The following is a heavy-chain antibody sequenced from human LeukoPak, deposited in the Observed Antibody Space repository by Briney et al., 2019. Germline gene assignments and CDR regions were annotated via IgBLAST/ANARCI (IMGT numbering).Heavy chain of an antibody. V-gene: IGHV1-69*05. CDR1: GGTFIIHA. D-gene: IGHD2-2*01. CDR3: ARAGALPALSFDY. J-gene: IGHJ4*02. CDR2: IIPIFGTA. Sequence: SVKVSCKASGGTFIIHAISWVRQAPGQGLEWMGGIIPIFGTANYAQKFQGRVTITTDESTSTAYVELSSLRSEDTAVYYCARAGALPALSFDYWGQGTLVTVSS.